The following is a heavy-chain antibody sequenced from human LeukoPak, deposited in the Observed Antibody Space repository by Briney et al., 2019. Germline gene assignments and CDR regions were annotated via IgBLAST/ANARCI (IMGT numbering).Heavy chain of an antibody. V-gene: IGHV3-23*01. CDR1: GFTFSSYA. CDR2: ISGTGGRT. CDR3: AKGGHYSFFDY. Sequence: GGSLRLSCAASGFTFSSYAMSWVRQAPGKGLEWVSAISGTGGRTYYADSVKGRFTISRDNSKNTLYLQMNSLRAEDTAVYYCAKGGHYSFFDYWGQGTLVTVSS. D-gene: IGHD2-15*01. J-gene: IGHJ4*02.